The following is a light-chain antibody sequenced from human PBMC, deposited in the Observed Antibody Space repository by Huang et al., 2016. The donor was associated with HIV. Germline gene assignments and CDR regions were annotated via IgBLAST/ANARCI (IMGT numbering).Light chain of an antibody. J-gene: IGKJ5*01. CDR3: QQSYSALIT. CDR2: DVS. CDR1: QAIGTY. V-gene: IGKV1-39*01. Sequence: IQLTQSPTSLSASVGDRVTIACRASQAIGTYLNWFQQKPGRAPRLLISDVSSLHPGTPSRFSGSGSGTEFTLTIRGLQFDDFSTYFCQQSYSALITFGQGTRLEIK.